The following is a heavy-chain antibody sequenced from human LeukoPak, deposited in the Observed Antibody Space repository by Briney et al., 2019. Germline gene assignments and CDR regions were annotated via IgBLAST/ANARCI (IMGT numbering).Heavy chain of an antibody. Sequence: WASVKVSCKASGYTFTSYGISWVRQAPGQGLEWMGWISAYNGNTNYAQKLQGRVTMTTDTSTSTAYMELRSLRSDDTAVYYCARDTLVVVAATYYYYYMDVWGKGTTVTVSS. CDR1: GYTFTSYG. J-gene: IGHJ6*03. CDR2: ISAYNGNT. D-gene: IGHD2-15*01. CDR3: ARDTLVVVAATYYYYYMDV. V-gene: IGHV1-18*01.